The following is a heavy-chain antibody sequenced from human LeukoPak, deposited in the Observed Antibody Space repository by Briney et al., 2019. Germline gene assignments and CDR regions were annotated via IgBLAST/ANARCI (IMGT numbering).Heavy chain of an antibody. D-gene: IGHD6-13*01. J-gene: IGHJ4*02. Sequence: SETLSLTCTVSGGSISSSSYYWGWIRQPPGKGLEWIGSIYYSGSTYYNPSLKSRVTISVDTSKNQFSLKLSSVTAADTAVYYCARLQAWYSSSWYRFDYWGQGTLVTVSS. CDR1: GGSISSSSYY. V-gene: IGHV4-39*01. CDR3: ARLQAWYSSSWYRFDY. CDR2: IYYSGST.